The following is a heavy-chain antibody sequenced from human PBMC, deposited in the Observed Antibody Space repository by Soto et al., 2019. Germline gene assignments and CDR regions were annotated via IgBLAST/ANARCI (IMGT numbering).Heavy chain of an antibody. CDR3: ARYKDRQQLGGNYYYIMDV. V-gene: IGHV1-69*12. D-gene: IGHD1-20*01. Sequence: QVQLVQSGAEVKKPGSSVKVSCKTSGGTFRTSAISWVRQAPGQGLEWMGGIMPVFPTPDYAQKFQGRVTITADESTGTAYMELSSLRSEDTAAYYCARYKDRQQLGGNYYYIMDVWGQGTTVTVSS. CDR2: IMPVFPTP. CDR1: GGTFRTSA. J-gene: IGHJ6*01.